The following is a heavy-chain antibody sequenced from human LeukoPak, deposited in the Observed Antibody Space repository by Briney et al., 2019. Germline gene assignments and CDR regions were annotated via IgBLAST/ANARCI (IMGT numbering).Heavy chain of an antibody. CDR2: ISGSGGST. CDR3: AKGDYYGSGSYYKGAY. D-gene: IGHD3-10*01. V-gene: IGHV3-23*01. J-gene: IGHJ4*02. Sequence: GGSLRLSCAASGFTFSSYAMSWVRQAPGKGLEWVSAISGSGGSTYYADSGKGRFTISRDNSKNTLYLQMNSLRAEDTAVYYCAKGDYYGSGSYYKGAYWGQGTLVTVSS. CDR1: GFTFSSYA.